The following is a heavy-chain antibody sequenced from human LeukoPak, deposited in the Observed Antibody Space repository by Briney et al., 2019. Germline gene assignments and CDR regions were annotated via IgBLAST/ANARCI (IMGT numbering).Heavy chain of an antibody. CDR1: GFTFSSYS. D-gene: IGHD3-22*01. J-gene: IGHJ4*02. CDR2: ISGSGGST. Sequence: PGGSLRLSCAASGFTFSSYSMNWVRQAPGKGLEWVSAISGSGGSTYYADSVKGRFTISRDNSKNTLYLQMNSLRAEDTAVYYCAKDLGYYDGSGPDYWGQGTLVTVSS. V-gene: IGHV3-23*01. CDR3: AKDLGYYDGSGPDY.